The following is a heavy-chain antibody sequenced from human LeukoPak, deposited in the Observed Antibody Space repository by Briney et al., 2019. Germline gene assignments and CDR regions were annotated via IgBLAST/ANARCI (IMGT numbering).Heavy chain of an antibody. Sequence: SETLSLTCTVSGGSISSTIYYWGWIRQPPGKGLEWIGSIYYSGSTCYNPSLKSRVTISVDTSKNQFSLKLSSVTAADTAVYYCARQRGYCSGGSCYGRWFDPWGQGTLVTVSS. CDR1: GGSISSTIYY. CDR3: ARQRGYCSGGSCYGRWFDP. V-gene: IGHV4-39*01. CDR2: IYYSGST. D-gene: IGHD2-15*01. J-gene: IGHJ5*02.